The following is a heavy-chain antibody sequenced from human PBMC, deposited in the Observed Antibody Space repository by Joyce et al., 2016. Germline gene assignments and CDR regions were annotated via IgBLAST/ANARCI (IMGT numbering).Heavy chain of an antibody. Sequence: EVHLVKSGAEVKKPGESLRISCKGSGYSFSTYWINWVRQMPGKGLEWMVIIFPGASTTRYNPSFEGQVTISADKSTTTAYVQWSSRKASDTATYYCARSGCDSGSAFNIWGQGTMVTVSS. CDR1: GYSFSTYW. V-gene: IGHV5-51*01. D-gene: IGHD3-10*01. J-gene: IGHJ3*02. CDR2: IFPGASTT. CDR3: ARSGCDSGSAFNI.